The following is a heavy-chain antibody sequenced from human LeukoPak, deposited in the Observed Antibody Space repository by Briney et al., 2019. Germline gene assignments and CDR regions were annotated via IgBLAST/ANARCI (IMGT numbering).Heavy chain of an antibody. CDR3: AELGITMIGGV. CDR2: INWNGIIK. CDR1: GFTFEDYG. Sequence: GGSLRLSCAVSGFTFEDYGMSWVRQGPGKGLEWVASINWNGIIKRYGDSVRGRFTISRDNAKNSLYLQMNSLRAEDTAVYYCAELGITMIGGVWGKGTTVTISS. V-gene: IGHV3-20*04. J-gene: IGHJ6*04. D-gene: IGHD3-10*02.